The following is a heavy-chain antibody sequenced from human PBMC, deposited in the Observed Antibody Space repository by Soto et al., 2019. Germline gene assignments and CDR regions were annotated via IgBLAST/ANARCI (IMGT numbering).Heavy chain of an antibody. Sequence: EVQLLESGGGLVQPGGSLRLSCAASGFTFNTFEMSWVRQAPGRGLEWVSFISDDGTRTYYADAVKGRFTISRDNSKYTPYLQMNSLTVEDTAVYACVKGGWLDFWGQGTLVTVSS. CDR3: VKGGWLDF. CDR2: ISDDGTRT. J-gene: IGHJ5*01. D-gene: IGHD3-16*01. CDR1: GFTFNTFE. V-gene: IGHV3-23*01.